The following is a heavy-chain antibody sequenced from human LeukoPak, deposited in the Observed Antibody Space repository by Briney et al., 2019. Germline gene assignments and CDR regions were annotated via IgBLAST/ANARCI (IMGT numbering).Heavy chain of an antibody. CDR1: GFTFSNYA. CDR3: AKGTLGHCNGASCYPLDY. V-gene: IGHV3-23*01. CDR2: ITGGGGDT. Sequence: GGSLRLSCAASGFTFSNYAMAWVRQAPGKEPEWVSVITGGGGDTYHIDSVKGRFTISRDNSKNALYLQMNSLRAEDTAVYFCAKGTLGHCNGASCYPLDYWGQGTLVTVSS. J-gene: IGHJ4*02. D-gene: IGHD2-15*01.